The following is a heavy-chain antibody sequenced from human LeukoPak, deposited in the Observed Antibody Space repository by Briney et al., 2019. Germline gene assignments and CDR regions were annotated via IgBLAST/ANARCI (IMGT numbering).Heavy chain of an antibody. J-gene: IGHJ5*02. CDR2: TGGSAGPT. CDR3: AKDRYCSSTSCFAGQFDP. V-gene: IGHV3-23*01. CDR1: GFTFSSYA. D-gene: IGHD2-2*01. Sequence: PGGSLRLSCAASGFTFSSYAMSWVRQAPGKGLEWVSSTGGSAGPTYYADSVKGRFTISRDNSKNTLYLQMNSLRAEDTAVYYCAKDRYCSSTSCFAGQFDPWGQGTLVTVSS.